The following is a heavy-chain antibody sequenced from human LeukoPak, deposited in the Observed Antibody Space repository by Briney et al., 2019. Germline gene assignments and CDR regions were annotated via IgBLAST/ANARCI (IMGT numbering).Heavy chain of an antibody. CDR3: ARGQMATIDY. D-gene: IGHD5-24*01. J-gene: IGHJ4*02. Sequence: SETLSLTCTVSGGSISSYYWSWIRQPPGKGLEWIGYIYYSGSTSYNPSLKSRVTISVDTSKNQFSLKLSSVTAADTAVYYCARGQMATIDYWGQGTLVTVSS. CDR1: GGSISSYY. CDR2: IYYSGST. V-gene: IGHV4-59*08.